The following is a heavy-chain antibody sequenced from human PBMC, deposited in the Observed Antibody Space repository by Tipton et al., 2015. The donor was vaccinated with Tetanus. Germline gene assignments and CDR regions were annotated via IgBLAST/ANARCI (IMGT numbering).Heavy chain of an antibody. CDR1: GGSVSRGSYY. Sequence: TLSLTCTVSGGSVSRGSYYWNWIRQPPGKGLEWIGYFFYNENTNYNPSLKSRVTISADTSKNQVSLRLNSVTATDTAVYYCARQLWGYWFDPWGQGALVTVSS. CDR2: FFYNENT. J-gene: IGHJ5*02. D-gene: IGHD7-27*01. V-gene: IGHV4-61*01. CDR3: ARQLWGYWFDP.